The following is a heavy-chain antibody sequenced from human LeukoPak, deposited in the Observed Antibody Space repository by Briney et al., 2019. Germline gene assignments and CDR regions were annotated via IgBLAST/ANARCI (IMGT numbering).Heavy chain of an antibody. J-gene: IGHJ4*02. V-gene: IGHV3-15*07. Sequence: NPGGSLRLSCAASFSTFNKAWMNWVRQAPGKGLEWVGRIKSRTDGGTTDYAAAVKGRFTISRDDSENTAYLQMNSLKIEDTAVYYCGTHPTSGFWGQGTLVTVSS. CDR3: GTHPTSGF. D-gene: IGHD1-1*01. CDR1: FSTFNKAW. CDR2: IKSRTDGGTT.